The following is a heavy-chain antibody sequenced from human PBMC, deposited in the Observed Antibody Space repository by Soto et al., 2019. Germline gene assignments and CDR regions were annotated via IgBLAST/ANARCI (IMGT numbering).Heavy chain of an antibody. CDR3: ARDQGGPFDY. Sequence: QVQLQESGPGLVKPSETLSLTCTVCGVSFSTYYWSWIRQAPGKGLEWIGYIYYSGSSNYNPSLKSRVTMSVDTSKNQLSLKLSSVTAADTAVYYCARDQGGPFDYWGQGTLVTVSS. CDR1: GVSFSTYY. D-gene: IGHD2-15*01. CDR2: IYYSGSS. V-gene: IGHV4-59*01. J-gene: IGHJ4*02.